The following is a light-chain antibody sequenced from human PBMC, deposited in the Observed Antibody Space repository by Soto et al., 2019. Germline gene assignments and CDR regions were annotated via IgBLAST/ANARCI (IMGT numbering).Light chain of an antibody. J-gene: IGLJ2*01. Sequence: QSVLTQPPSVCGSPGQSVTISCTGTSSDVGSYNRVSWYQQPPGTAPKLMIYEVSNRPSGVPDRFSGSKSGNTASLTISGLQAEDEADSYCSSYTSSSTVFGGGTKVTVL. V-gene: IGLV2-18*02. CDR1: SSDVGSYNR. CDR3: SSYTSSSTV. CDR2: EVS.